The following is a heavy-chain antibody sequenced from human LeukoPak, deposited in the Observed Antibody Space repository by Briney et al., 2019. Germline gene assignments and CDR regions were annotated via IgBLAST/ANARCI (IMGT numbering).Heavy chain of an antibody. CDR1: GGSFSGYY. CDR2: INHSGST. V-gene: IGHV4-34*01. Sequence: SETLSLTCAVYGGSFSGYYWSWIRQPPGKGLEWIGEINHSGSTNYNLSLKSRVTISVDTSKNQFSLKLSSVTAADTAVYYCAVEYSSGWTVFDYWGQGTLVTVSS. CDR3: AVEYSSGWTVFDY. J-gene: IGHJ4*02. D-gene: IGHD6-19*01.